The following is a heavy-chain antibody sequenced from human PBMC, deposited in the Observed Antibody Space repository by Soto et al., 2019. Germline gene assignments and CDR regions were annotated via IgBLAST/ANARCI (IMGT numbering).Heavy chain of an antibody. CDR1: GYSFTSYW. V-gene: IGHV5-10-1*01. Sequence: GESLKISCKGSGYSFTSYWISWVRQMPGKGPEGMGRIDPSDSYTNYSLSFQGHVTISADKSISTAYLQWSSLKASDTAMYYCARQEVAAFLIGMDVWGQGTTVTVSS. CDR2: IDPSDSYT. J-gene: IGHJ6*02. CDR3: ARQEVAAFLIGMDV. D-gene: IGHD5-12*01.